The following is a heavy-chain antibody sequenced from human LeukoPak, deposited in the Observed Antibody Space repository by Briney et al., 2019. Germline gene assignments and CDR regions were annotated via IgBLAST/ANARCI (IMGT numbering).Heavy chain of an antibody. V-gene: IGHV3-33*06. CDR3: AKRSTAMASDY. CDR2: IWFEGSNE. D-gene: IGHD5-18*01. Sequence: GGSLRLSCAASGFTLSSFGTHWVRQAPGKGLEWVAVIWFEGSNEYYADSVKGRFTISRDTSKNTLYLQMNSLRAEDTAVYFCAKRSTAMASDYWGQGTLVTVSS. J-gene: IGHJ4*02. CDR1: GFTLSSFG.